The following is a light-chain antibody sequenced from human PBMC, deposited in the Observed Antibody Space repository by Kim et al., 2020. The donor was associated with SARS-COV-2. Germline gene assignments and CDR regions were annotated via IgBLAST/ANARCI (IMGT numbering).Light chain of an antibody. J-gene: IGKJ4*02. V-gene: IGKV1-27*01. CDR1: QDIGTY. Sequence: DIQMTQSPSSLSASVGDRVTISCRTSQDIGTYLAWYQQKPGRIPKVLIYGAVTPQPGVPPRFSGSGSGTDFTLTISSLQPEDLGTYYCQKYNTAPLAFGGGTKVDIK. CDR2: GAV. CDR3: QKYNTAPLA.